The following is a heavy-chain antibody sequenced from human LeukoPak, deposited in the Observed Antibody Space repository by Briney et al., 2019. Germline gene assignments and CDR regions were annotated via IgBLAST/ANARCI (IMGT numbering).Heavy chain of an antibody. CDR2: IYYSGIT. CDR3: ARHTSYDGNSAFGY. D-gene: IGHD4-23*01. CDR1: GGSINSYY. Sequence: PSETLSLTRTVSGGSINSYYWSWIRQPPGKGLEWIGYIYYSGITNYNPSLKSRVTISVDTSKNHFSLKLSSVTAADTAVYYCARHTSYDGNSAFGYWGQGTLVTVSS. V-gene: IGHV4-59*08. J-gene: IGHJ4*02.